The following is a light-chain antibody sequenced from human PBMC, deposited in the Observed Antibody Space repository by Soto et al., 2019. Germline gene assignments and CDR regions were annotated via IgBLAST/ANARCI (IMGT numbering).Light chain of an antibody. Sequence: QSVLTQPPSVSGAPGQRVTISCTGSTTNIGAGYEVHWYQQRPGTAPKLLIQRNNERPSGVPDRFSGSKSGTSVSLAISGLRSDDEATYYCAAWDDTLDAQVFGGGTKVTVL. CDR1: TTNIGAGYE. CDR3: AAWDDTLDAQV. J-gene: IGLJ3*02. V-gene: IGLV1-40*01. CDR2: RNN.